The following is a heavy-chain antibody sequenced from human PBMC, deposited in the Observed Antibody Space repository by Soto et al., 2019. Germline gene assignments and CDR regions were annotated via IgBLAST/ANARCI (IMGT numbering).Heavy chain of an antibody. V-gene: IGHV1-2*04. Sequence: ASVKVSCKASGYTFTGYYMHWVRQAPGQGLEWMGWINPNSGGTNYAQKFQGWVTMTRDTSISTAYMELSRPRSDDTAVYYCAREDIVVVPAAIRLGGMDVWGQGTTVTVSS. CDR2: INPNSGGT. J-gene: IGHJ6*02. CDR3: AREDIVVVPAAIRLGGMDV. CDR1: GYTFTGYY. D-gene: IGHD2-2*01.